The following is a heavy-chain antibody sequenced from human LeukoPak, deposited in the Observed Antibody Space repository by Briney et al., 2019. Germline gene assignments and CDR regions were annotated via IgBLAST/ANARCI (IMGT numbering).Heavy chain of an antibody. D-gene: IGHD3-22*01. Sequence: PGGSLRLSCAVSGITLSNYGMSWVRQAPGEGLEWVAGISGSGGGTVYADSVKGRFTSSRDNPKNTLYLQMNSLRAEDTAVYFCAKRGVVIRVILVGFHKEAYYFDSWGQGALVTVSS. V-gene: IGHV3-23*01. CDR1: GITLSNYG. CDR3: AKRGVVIRVILVGFHKEAYYFDS. CDR2: ISGSGGGT. J-gene: IGHJ4*02.